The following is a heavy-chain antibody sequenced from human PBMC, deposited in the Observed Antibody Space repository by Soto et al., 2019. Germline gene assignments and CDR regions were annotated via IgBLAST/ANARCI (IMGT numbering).Heavy chain of an antibody. D-gene: IGHD3-9*01. CDR1: GGSFSGYY. Sequence: SETLPHTCAVYGGSFSGYYWSWIRQPPGKGLEWIGEINHSGSTNYNPSLKSRVTISVDTSKNQFSLKLSSVTAADTAVYYCARGVARRSVHDILTCSQRPRQNYYYYALDVWCQWTTVT. V-gene: IGHV4-34*01. CDR2: INHSGST. J-gene: IGHJ6*02. CDR3: ARGVARRSVHDILTCSQRPRQNYYYYALDV.